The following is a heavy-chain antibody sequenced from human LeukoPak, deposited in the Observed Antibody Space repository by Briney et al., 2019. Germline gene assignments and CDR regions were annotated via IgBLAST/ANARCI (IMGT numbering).Heavy chain of an antibody. CDR2: IIPHFGTA. J-gene: IGHJ5*02. D-gene: IGHD6-6*01. Sequence: SVKVSCKASGGTFSSYVISWVRQAPGQGLGWMGGIIPHFGTANYAQKFQGRVTITADEPTSTAYMELSNLTSADTAVYYCALNIAARPGYFDPWGQGTLVTVSS. V-gene: IGHV1-69*13. CDR1: GGTFSSYV. CDR3: ALNIAARPGYFDP.